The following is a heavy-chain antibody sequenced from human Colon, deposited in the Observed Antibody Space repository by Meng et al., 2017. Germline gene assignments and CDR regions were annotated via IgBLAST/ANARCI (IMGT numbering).Heavy chain of an antibody. J-gene: IGHJ4*02. D-gene: IGHD7-27*01. CDR3: TTGTYYDH. V-gene: IGHV4-4*02. CDR1: GDSISSTHW. CDR2: IYHSGNT. Sequence: QVQLQESGPGLLKPSGTLSLTCAVSGDSISSTHWWSWVRQSPGKGLEWIAEIYHSGNTNYNPSLKSRATISMDKSKNQFSLNLSSVTAADTAVYYCTTGTYYDHWGQGTLVTVSS.